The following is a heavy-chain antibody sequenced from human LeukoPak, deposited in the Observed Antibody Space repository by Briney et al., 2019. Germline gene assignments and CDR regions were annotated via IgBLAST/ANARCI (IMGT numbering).Heavy chain of an antibody. D-gene: IGHD2-15*01. J-gene: IGHJ4*02. Sequence: PSETLSLTCTVSGGSISSYYWSWIRQPAGKGLEWIGRIYTSGSTNYNPSLKSRVTVSVDTSKNQFSLKLSSVTAADTAVYYCAREYCSGGSCYFDYWGQGTLVTVSS. CDR3: AREYCSGGSCYFDY. CDR1: GGSISSYY. CDR2: IYTSGST. V-gene: IGHV4-4*07.